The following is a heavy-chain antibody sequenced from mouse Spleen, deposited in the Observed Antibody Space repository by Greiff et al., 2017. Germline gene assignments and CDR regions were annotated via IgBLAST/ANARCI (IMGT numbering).Heavy chain of an antibody. V-gene: IGHV5-9*02. J-gene: IGHJ2*01. CDR1: GFAFSSYD. CDR2: ISSGGSYT. CDR3: ARPYYYGSSLDY. D-gene: IGHD1-1*01. Sequence: LQQSGGGLVKPGGSLKLSCAASGFAFSSYDMSWVRQTPEKRLEWVATISSGGSYTYYPDSVKGRFTISRDNARNTLYLQMSSLRSEDTALYYCARPYYYGSSLDYWGQGTTLTVSS.